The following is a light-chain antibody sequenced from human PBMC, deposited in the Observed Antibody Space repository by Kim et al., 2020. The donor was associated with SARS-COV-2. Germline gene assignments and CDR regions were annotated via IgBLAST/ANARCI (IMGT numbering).Light chain of an antibody. CDR2: TNN. CDR1: SNNVGNQG. J-gene: IGLJ3*02. V-gene: IGLV10-54*01. CDR3: SAWDSSLSAWV. Sequence: QAGLTQPPSVSKGLRQTATLTCTGNSNNVGNQGAAWLQQHQGHPPKLLSYTNNNRPSGISERFSASRSGNTASLTITGLQPEDEAEYYCSAWDSSLSAWVFGGGTQLTVL.